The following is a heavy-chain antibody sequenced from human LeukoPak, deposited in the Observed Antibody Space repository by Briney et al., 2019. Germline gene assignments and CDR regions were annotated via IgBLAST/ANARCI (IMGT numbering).Heavy chain of an antibody. J-gene: IGHJ6*03. CDR2: FNCSGST. V-gene: IGHV4-39*07. Sequence: SETLSLTCTVSGGPISSSSYYWGWIRQPPGAGLEWVGSFNCSGSTYYNPSLKSRVTISVDRSKNQFSLKLSSVTAADTAVYYCARGYCSGGSCYSSYYYSYMDVWGKGTTVTVSS. D-gene: IGHD2-15*01. CDR3: ARGYCSGGSCYSSYYYSYMDV. CDR1: GGPISSSSYY.